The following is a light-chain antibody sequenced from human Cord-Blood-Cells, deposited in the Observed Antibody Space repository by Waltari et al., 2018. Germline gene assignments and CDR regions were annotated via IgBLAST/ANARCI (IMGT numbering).Light chain of an antibody. V-gene: IGKV3-11*01. J-gene: IGKJ5*01. Sequence: EIVLTQSPATLSLSPGERATLSCRASQSVSSYLAWYQQKPGQAPRPLIYDASNRATGIPARFSGSGSGTDFTLTISSLEPEDFAVYYCQQRSNWAPITFGQGTRLEIK. CDR1: QSVSSY. CDR2: DAS. CDR3: QQRSNWAPIT.